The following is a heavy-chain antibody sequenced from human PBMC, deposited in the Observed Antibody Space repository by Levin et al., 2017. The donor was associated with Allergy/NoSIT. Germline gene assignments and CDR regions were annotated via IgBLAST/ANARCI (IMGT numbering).Heavy chain of an antibody. D-gene: IGHD3-16*01. CDR1: NN. J-gene: IGHJ5*02. CDR2: IYSDGRT. V-gene: IGHV3-53*01. Sequence: NNRKARRQDPRKGLEWVSVIYSDGRTYYADSVKGRFTISRDNSKNTLYLQMNSLSVEDTAVYYCARDQFLYGSASGGWFDPWGQGTLVTVSS. CDR3: ARDQFLYGSASGGWFDP.